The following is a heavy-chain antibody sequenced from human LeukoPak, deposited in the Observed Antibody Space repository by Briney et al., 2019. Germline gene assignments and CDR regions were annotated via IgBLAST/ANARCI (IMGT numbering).Heavy chain of an antibody. CDR3: ARLYYYDSSGYYWYFDL. CDR2: INPNSGGT. J-gene: IGHJ2*01. V-gene: IGHV1-2*02. D-gene: IGHD3-22*01. CDR1: GYTFTGYY. Sequence: ASVKVSCKASGYTFTGYYMHWVRQAPGQGLEWMGWINPNSGGTNYAQKFQGRVTMTRDTSISTAYMELSRLRSDDTAVYYCARLYYYDSSGYYWYFDLWGRGSLVTVSS.